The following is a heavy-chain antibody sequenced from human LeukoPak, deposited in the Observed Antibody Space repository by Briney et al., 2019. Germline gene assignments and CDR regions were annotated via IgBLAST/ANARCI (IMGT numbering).Heavy chain of an antibody. CDR3: AREFMGLDAFDI. CDR1: GYTLTGYY. CDR2: INPNSGGT. Sequence: ASVKVSCKASGYTLTGYYMHWVRQAPGQGLEWMGWINPNSGGTNYAQKFQGRVTMTRDTSISTAYMELSRLRSDDTAVYYCAREFMGLDAFDIWGQGTMVTVSS. V-gene: IGHV1-2*02. J-gene: IGHJ3*02. D-gene: IGHD3-10*01.